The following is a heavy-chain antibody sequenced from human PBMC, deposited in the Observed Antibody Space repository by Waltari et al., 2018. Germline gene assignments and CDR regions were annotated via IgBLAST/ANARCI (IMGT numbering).Heavy chain of an antibody. J-gene: IGHJ6*03. CDR2: ISGSGGST. Sequence: EVQLLESGGGLVQPGGSLRLSCAASGFTFSSYAMSWVRQAPGKGLEWVSAISGSGGSTYYADSVKGRFTISRDNSKNTLYLQMNSLRAEDTAVYYCAKEGANPRFLEWYDYYYYMDVWGKGTTVTVSS. D-gene: IGHD3-3*01. CDR3: AKEGANPRFLEWYDYYYYMDV. CDR1: GFTFSSYA. V-gene: IGHV3-23*01.